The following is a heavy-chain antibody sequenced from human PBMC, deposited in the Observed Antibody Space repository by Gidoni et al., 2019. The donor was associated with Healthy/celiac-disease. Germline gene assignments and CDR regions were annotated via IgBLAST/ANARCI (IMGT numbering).Heavy chain of an antibody. CDR2: IYTSGST. V-gene: IGHV4-4*07. CDR1: GGSISSYY. CDR3: ARDQGEKGSSGWYYYYYYGMDV. Sequence: QVQLQESGPGLVKPSETLSLTCTVSGGSISSYYWSWIRQPAGKGLEWIGRIYTSGSTNYNPSLKSRVTMSVDTSKNQFSLKLSSVTAADTAVYYCARDQGEKGSSGWYYYYYYGMDVWGQGTTVTVSS. J-gene: IGHJ6*02. D-gene: IGHD6-19*01.